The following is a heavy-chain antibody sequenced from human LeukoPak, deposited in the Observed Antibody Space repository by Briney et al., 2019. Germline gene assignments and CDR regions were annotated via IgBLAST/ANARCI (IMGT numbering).Heavy chain of an antibody. CDR3: ARGNGWLGP. Sequence: PSETLSLTCTVSGGSISSSSYYWGWIRQPPGKGLEWIGSIYYSGSTYYNPSLKSRVTISVDTSKNQFSLKLSSVTAADTAVYYCARGNGWLGPWGQGTLVTVSS. J-gene: IGHJ5*02. D-gene: IGHD1-1*01. CDR2: IYYSGST. V-gene: IGHV4-39*07. CDR1: GGSISSSSYY.